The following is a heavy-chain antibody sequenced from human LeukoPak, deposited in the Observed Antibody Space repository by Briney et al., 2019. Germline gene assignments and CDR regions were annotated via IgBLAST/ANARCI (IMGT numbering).Heavy chain of an antibody. Sequence: GGSLRLSCAASGFTFSSYSMNWVRQAPGKGLEWVSSISSSSSYIYYADSVKGRFAISRDNAKNSLYLQMNSLRAEDTAVYYCARDTGYDYVWGSYRQYYFDYWGQGTLVTVSS. CDR3: ARDTGYDYVWGSYRQYYFDY. CDR1: GFTFSSYS. V-gene: IGHV3-21*01. J-gene: IGHJ4*02. CDR2: ISSSSSYI. D-gene: IGHD3-16*02.